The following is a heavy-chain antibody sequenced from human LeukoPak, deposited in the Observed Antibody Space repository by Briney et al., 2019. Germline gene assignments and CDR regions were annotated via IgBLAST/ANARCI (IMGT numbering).Heavy chain of an antibody. Sequence: VASVKVSCKASGYTFTGYYMHWVRQAPGQGLEWMGWINPNSGGTNYAQKFQGWVTMTRDTSIGTAYMELSRLRSDDTAVYYCARALNDAFDIWGQGTMVTVSS. J-gene: IGHJ3*02. CDR3: ARALNDAFDI. CDR1: GYTFTGYY. V-gene: IGHV1-2*04. CDR2: INPNSGGT.